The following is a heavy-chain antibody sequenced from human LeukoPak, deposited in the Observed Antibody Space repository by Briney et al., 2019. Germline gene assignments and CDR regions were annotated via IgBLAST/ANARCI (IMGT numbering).Heavy chain of an antibody. CDR1: GGSFSSYY. J-gene: IGHJ4*02. D-gene: IGHD3-3*01. Sequence: PSETLSLTCTVSGGSFSSYYWTWIRQPAGKGLEWIGRIYTSGSTNYNPSLKSRLTMSVDTSNNQFSLNLSSVTAADTAVYYCARGRTYYDFWSGYYTGGPFDYWGQGTLVTVSS. CDR3: ARGRTYYDFWSGYYTGGPFDY. V-gene: IGHV4-4*07. CDR2: IYTSGST.